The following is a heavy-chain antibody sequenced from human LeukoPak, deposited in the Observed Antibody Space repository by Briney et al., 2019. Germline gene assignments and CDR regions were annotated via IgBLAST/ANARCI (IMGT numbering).Heavy chain of an antibody. V-gene: IGHV4-59*08. Sequence: PSETLSLTCTVSGGSISSYYWSWIRQPPGKGLEWIGYIYYSGSTNYNPSLKSRVTISVDTSKNQFPLKLSSVTAADTAVYYCARHSIVGQWLVPFDYWGQGTLVTVSS. CDR1: GGSISSYY. J-gene: IGHJ4*02. CDR3: ARHSIVGQWLVPFDY. D-gene: IGHD6-19*01. CDR2: IYYSGST.